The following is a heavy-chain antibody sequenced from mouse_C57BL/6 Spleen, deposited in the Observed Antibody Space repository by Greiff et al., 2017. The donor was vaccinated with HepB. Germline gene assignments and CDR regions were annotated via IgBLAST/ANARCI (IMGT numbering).Heavy chain of an antibody. CDR1: GFTFSSYA. D-gene: IGHD2-10*02. V-gene: IGHV5-4*03. Sequence: EVKLQESGGGLVKPGGSLKLSCAASGFTFSSYAMSWVRQTPEKRLEWVATISDGGSYTYYPDNVKGRFTISRDNAKNNLYLQMSHLKSEDTAMYYCARGGRYGNYVFDYWGQGTTLTVSS. J-gene: IGHJ2*01. CDR3: ARGGRYGNYVFDY. CDR2: ISDGGSYT.